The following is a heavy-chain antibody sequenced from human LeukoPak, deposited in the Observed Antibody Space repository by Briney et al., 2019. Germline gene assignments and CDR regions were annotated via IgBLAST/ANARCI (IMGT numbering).Heavy chain of an antibody. CDR3: AKAYSGWAPPCY. CDR2: ISSSSSYT. CDR1: GFTFSDYY. J-gene: IGHJ4*02. V-gene: IGHV3-11*05. D-gene: IGHD6-19*01. Sequence: KPGGSLRLSCAASGFTFSDYYVNWIRQAPGKGLEWVSYISSSSSYTNYADSVKGRFTISRDNAKNSLYLQMNGLRAEDTAVYYCAKAYSGWAPPCYWGPGTLVTVSS.